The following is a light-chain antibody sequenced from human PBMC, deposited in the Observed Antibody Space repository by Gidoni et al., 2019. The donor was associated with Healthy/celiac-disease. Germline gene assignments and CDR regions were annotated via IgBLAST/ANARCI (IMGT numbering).Light chain of an antibody. Sequence: DIQMTQSTSSLSASVGDRVTITCQASQDISNYLNWYQQKPGKAPKLLIYDAANLETGVPSRFSGSGSGTDFTFTISSLQPEDIATYYCQQYDNPPRTFGQGTKVEIK. CDR2: DAA. CDR3: QQYDNPPRT. V-gene: IGKV1-33*01. CDR1: QDISNY. J-gene: IGKJ1*01.